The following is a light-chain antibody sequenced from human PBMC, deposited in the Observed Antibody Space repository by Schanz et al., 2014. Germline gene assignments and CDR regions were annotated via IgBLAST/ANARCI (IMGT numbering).Light chain of an antibody. Sequence: QSALTQPPSASGSPGQSVTISCTGTSSDVGGYNFVSWYQQHPGKAPRLMISDVSDRPSGVSARFSASKSGNTASLTISGLQAADEADYYCSSFTSVSTVVFGPGTKVTVL. CDR3: SSFTSVSTVV. V-gene: IGLV2-14*01. J-gene: IGLJ1*01. CDR2: DVS. CDR1: SSDVGGYNF.